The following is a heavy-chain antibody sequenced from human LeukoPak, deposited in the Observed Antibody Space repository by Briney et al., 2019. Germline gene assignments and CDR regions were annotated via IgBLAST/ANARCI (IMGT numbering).Heavy chain of an antibody. Sequence: GGSLRLSCAASGFTFSSYSMNWVRQAPGKGLEWVSSISSSSSYIYYADSVKGRFTISRDNAKNSLYLQMNSLRAEDTAVYYCARDLHPMTTVVTPEFDYWGQGTLVTVSS. CDR1: GFTFSSYS. D-gene: IGHD4-23*01. CDR3: ARDLHPMTTVVTPEFDY. CDR2: ISSSSSYI. J-gene: IGHJ4*02. V-gene: IGHV3-21*01.